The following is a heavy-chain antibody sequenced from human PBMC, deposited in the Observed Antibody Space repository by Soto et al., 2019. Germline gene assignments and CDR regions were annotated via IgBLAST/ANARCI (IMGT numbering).Heavy chain of an antibody. CDR3: ARGLITGSHYSGGWYYFDS. J-gene: IGHJ4*02. CDR2: INHSGSA. CDR1: GESFSGYI. Sequence: SETLSLTCAVYGESFSGYIWTWIRQTPGKGLQWIGQINHSGSASYNPSIKSRVTISVHKSNSQFSMELRTVTAADTFVFYCARGLITGSHYSGGWYYFDSWGQGTQVTVS. D-gene: IGHD6-19*01. V-gene: IGHV4-34*01.